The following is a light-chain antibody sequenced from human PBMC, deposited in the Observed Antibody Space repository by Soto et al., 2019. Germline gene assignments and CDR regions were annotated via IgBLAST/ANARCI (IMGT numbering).Light chain of an antibody. CDR3: SSYTSSARV. CDR1: SSDVGGYNY. Sequence: QSALTQPASVSGSPGQSITISCTGTSSDVGGYNYVSWYQQHPGKAPKLMIYEVSNRPSGVSNRFSGSKSGNTASLTISGLQAEDEADYYCSSYTSSARVFGTGTKLPS. J-gene: IGLJ1*01. CDR2: EVS. V-gene: IGLV2-14*01.